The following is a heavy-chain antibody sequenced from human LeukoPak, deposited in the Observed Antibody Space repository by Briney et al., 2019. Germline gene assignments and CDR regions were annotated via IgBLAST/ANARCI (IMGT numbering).Heavy chain of an antibody. CDR1: GGSISSYY. CDR3: ARGTVTTSMKAFDI. J-gene: IGHJ3*02. Sequence: SETLSLTCTVSGGSISSYYWSWVRQPPGKGLEWIGYIYYSGSANYNPSLKSRVTISVDTSKNQFSLKLSSVTAADTAVYYCARGTVTTSMKAFDIWGQGTMVTVSS. D-gene: IGHD4-17*01. V-gene: IGHV4-59*08. CDR2: IYYSGSA.